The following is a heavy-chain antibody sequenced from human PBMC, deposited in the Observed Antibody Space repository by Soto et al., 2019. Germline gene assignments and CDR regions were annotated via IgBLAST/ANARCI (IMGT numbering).Heavy chain of an antibody. Sequence: GASVKVSCKASGYTFTCYYMHWVRQAPRQGLEWIGWINPNSGGTNYAQKFQGWVTRTRDTSISTAYMELSRLRSDDTAVYYCARSRNYDILTGYYVADTSSYYYMDVWGKGTTVTVSS. V-gene: IGHV1-2*04. D-gene: IGHD3-9*01. CDR2: INPNSGGT. CDR1: GYTFTCYY. CDR3: ARSRNYDILTGYYVADTSSYYYMDV. J-gene: IGHJ6*03.